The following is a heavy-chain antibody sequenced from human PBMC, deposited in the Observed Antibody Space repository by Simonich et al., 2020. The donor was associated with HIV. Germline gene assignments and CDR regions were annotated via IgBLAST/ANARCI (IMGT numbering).Heavy chain of an antibody. CDR1: GGSFSGYY. CDR2: INHRGST. Sequence: QVQLQQWGAGLLKPSETLSLTCAVYGGSFSGYYWSWIRQPPGKGLEWIGEINHRGSTNYNPSLKSRVTISVDTSKTQFSLKVSSVTAADTAVYYCARGFYQRLYYFDYWGQGTLVTVSS. V-gene: IGHV4-34*01. J-gene: IGHJ4*02. D-gene: IGHD2-2*01. CDR3: ARGFYQRLYYFDY.